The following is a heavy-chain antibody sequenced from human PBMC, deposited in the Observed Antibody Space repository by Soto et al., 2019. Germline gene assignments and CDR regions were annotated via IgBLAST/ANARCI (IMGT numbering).Heavy chain of an antibody. D-gene: IGHD3-22*01. Sequence: SETLSLTCAVYGGSFSGYYWSWIRQPPGKGLEWIGEINHSGSTNYNPSLKSRVTISVDSSRNQFSLKLSSVTAADTALYYCARVDYDSSGYCREPGEKECQDNWFDPWGQGTLVTVSS. CDR3: ARVDYDSSGYCREPGEKECQDNWFDP. CDR1: GGSFSGYY. V-gene: IGHV4-34*01. CDR2: INHSGST. J-gene: IGHJ5*02.